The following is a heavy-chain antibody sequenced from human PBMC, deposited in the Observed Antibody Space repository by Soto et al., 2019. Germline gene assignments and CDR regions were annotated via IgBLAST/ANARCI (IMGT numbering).Heavy chain of an antibody. Sequence: QVQLQESGPGLVKPSETLSLTCTVSGDSVSSGSYYWSWIRQAPGQGLEWIGYIQSSGNTNYNPSLKSRVTISVDTSKNQFSLNLNSLTAADTAVYFCARTNSRGHWAAWYWGQGTLVTVSS. J-gene: IGHJ4*02. D-gene: IGHD3-22*01. CDR1: GDSVSSGSYY. V-gene: IGHV4-61*01. CDR2: IQSSGNT. CDR3: ARTNSRGHWAAWY.